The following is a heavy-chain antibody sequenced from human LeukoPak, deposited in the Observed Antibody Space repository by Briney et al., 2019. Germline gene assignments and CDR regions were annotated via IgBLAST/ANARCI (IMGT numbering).Heavy chain of an antibody. V-gene: IGHV1-18*01. CDR2: ISAYNGNT. CDR3: ARDRGVVGATLAGY. J-gene: IGHJ4*02. Sequence: ASVKVSCKASGYTFTSYGISWVRQAPGQGLEWMGWISAYNGNTNYAQKLQGRVTMTTDTSTSTAYMDLRSLRSDDTAVYYCARDRGVVGATLAGYWGQRTLVTVSS. D-gene: IGHD1-26*01. CDR1: GYTFTSYG.